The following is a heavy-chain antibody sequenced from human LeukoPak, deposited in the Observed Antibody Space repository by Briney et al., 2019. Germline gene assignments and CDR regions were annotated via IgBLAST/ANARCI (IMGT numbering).Heavy chain of an antibody. J-gene: IGHJ4*02. D-gene: IGHD6-19*01. CDR1: GGSFSEYY. V-gene: IGHV4-34*01. CDR3: ARPRLKYSSGWSLDY. CDR2: INHSGST. Sequence: PSGTLSLTCDVYGGSFSEYYWTWIRQPPGKGLEWVGEINHSGSTNYNPSLKSRVTISVDTSKNRFSLKLNSVTAADTAVYYCARPRLKYSSGWSLDYWGQGTLVTVSS.